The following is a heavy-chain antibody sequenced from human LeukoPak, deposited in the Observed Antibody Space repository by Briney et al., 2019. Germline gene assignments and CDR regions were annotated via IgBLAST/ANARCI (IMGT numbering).Heavy chain of an antibody. CDR2: ISYDGSNK. J-gene: IGHJ4*02. Sequence: GRSLRLSCAASGFTFSSYAMHWVRQAPGKGLEWVAVISYDGSNKYYADSVKGRFTISRDNSKNTLYLQMNSLRAEDTAVYYCARSEGSYARGYVDYRGQGTLVTVSS. CDR3: ARSEGSYARGYVDY. V-gene: IGHV3-30-3*01. CDR1: GFTFSSYA. D-gene: IGHD2-2*01.